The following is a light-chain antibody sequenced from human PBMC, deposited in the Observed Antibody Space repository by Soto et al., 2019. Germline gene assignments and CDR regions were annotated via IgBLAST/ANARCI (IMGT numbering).Light chain of an antibody. CDR2: AAS. CDR3: QLYGTSPKP. J-gene: IGKJ1*01. CDR1: QTVSSNY. V-gene: IGKV3-20*01. Sequence: EIVLTQSQGSLSLSPGARANLPCRASQTVSSNYLAWYQQKPGQAPRLLIYAASTRATGIPDRFSGSGSGTDFTLSISRLEPEDFAVYYCQLYGTSPKPFGQGTKVDI.